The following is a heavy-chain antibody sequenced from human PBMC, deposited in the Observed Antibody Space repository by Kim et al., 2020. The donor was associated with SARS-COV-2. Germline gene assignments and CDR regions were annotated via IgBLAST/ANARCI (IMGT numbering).Heavy chain of an antibody. CDR3: ARGVSSAWTLRAWFDP. CDR2: VDHIGTT. D-gene: IGHD3-22*01. J-gene: IGHJ5*02. CDR1: GASISSSSC. V-gene: IGHV4-4*02. Sequence: SETLSLTCVVSGASISSSSCWSWVRQPPGKGLEWIGEVDHIGTTSYNVSLKNRVSILVDKSKNQFSLRLTSVSAADTAVYYCARGVSSAWTLRAWFDPWG.